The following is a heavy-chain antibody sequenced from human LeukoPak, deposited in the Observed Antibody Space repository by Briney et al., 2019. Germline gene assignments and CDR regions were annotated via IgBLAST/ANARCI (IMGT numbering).Heavy chain of an antibody. CDR2: IYSGGST. CDR3: ARWFSYDSSGGNDAFDI. V-gene: IGHV3-66*01. J-gene: IGHJ3*02. D-gene: IGHD3-22*01. CDR1: GFTVTNNY. Sequence: GVLRLSCAASGFTVTNNYMSWVRQAPGKGLEWVSVIYSGGSTYYADSVKGRFTISRDNSKNTLYLQMNSLRAEDTAVYYCARWFSYDSSGGNDAFDIWGQGTMVTVSS.